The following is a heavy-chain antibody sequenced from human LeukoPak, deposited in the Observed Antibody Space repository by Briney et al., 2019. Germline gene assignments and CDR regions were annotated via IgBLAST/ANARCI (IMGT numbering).Heavy chain of an antibody. CDR1: GFTVSSNY. CDR3: ARTWFQDFWSGYYEGTFDY. V-gene: IGHV3-53*01. J-gene: IGHJ4*02. D-gene: IGHD3-3*01. Sequence: GSLRLSCAASGFTVSSNYMSWVRQAPGKGLEWVSVIYSGGSTYYADSGKGRFTISRDNSKNTLYLQMNSLRVDDTAVYYCARTWFQDFWSGYYEGTFDYWGQGTLVTVSS. CDR2: IYSGGST.